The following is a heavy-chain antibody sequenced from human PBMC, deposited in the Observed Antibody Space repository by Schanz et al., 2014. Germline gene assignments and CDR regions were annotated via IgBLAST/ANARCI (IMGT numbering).Heavy chain of an antibody. CDR1: GFTFSSYA. V-gene: IGHV3-23*04. J-gene: IGHJ2*01. CDR3: AKDLGVDCGDGCFNWYFDL. CDR2: ISGSGGST. Sequence: EVQLVESGGDLVQPGGSLRLSCAASGFTFSSYAMSWVRQAPGKGLEWVSAISGSGGSTYYADSVKGRFTISRDNSRSTMYLQMNSLRAEDTAVYFCAKDLGVDCGDGCFNWYFDLWGRGTLVTVSS. D-gene: IGHD2-21*02.